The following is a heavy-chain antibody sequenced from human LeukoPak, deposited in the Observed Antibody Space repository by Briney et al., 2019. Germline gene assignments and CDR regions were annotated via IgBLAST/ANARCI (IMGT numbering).Heavy chain of an antibody. V-gene: IGHV1-46*01. Sequence: ASVKVSCKASGYTFTSYYMHWVRQAPGQGLEWMGIINPSGGSTSYAQKFQGRVTITRDTSASTAYMELSSLRSEDMAVYYCARSYFWSGYYSYAFDIWGQGTMVTVSS. D-gene: IGHD3-3*01. CDR1: GYTFTSYY. CDR2: INPSGGST. J-gene: IGHJ3*02. CDR3: ARSYFWSGYYSYAFDI.